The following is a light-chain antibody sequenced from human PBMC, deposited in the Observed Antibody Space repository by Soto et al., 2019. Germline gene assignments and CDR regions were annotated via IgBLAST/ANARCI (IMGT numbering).Light chain of an antibody. J-gene: IGLJ2*01. Sequence: SYELTQPPSVSVSPGQTANITCSGDKLGDKYACWYQQRPGQSPVLVIYQHSKRPSGIPERFSGSNSGNTATLTISGTQAMDEADYYCQAWDSSTANVVFGGGTKLT. V-gene: IGLV3-1*01. CDR2: QHS. CDR3: QAWDSSTANVV. CDR1: KLGDKY.